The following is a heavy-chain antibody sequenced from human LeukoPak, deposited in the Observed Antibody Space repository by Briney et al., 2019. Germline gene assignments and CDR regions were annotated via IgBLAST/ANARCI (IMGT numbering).Heavy chain of an antibody. J-gene: IGHJ3*02. CDR2: IYHSGST. V-gene: IGHV4-4*02. CDR3: ARVPLNSPAFYGDYEVTVDPPYAFDI. D-gene: IGHD4-17*01. CDR1: GGSISSSNW. Sequence: KPSETLSLTCAVSGGSISSSNWWSWVRQPPGKGLEWIGEIYHSGSTYYNPSLKSRVTMSVDTSKNQFSLKLSSVTAADTAVCYCARVPLNSPAFYGDYEVTVDPPYAFDIWGQGTMVTVSS.